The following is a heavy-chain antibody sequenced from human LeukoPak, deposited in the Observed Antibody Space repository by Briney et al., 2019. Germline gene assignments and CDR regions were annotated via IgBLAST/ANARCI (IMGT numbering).Heavy chain of an antibody. D-gene: IGHD3-3*01. CDR3: AREGRVPYYDFWSGYYRGYYGMDV. V-gene: IGHV4-34*01. J-gene: IGHJ6*02. Sequence: SSETLSLTCAVYGGSFSGYCWSWIRQPPGKGLEWIREINHSGSTNYNPSLKSRVTISVDTSKNQFSLKLSSVTAADTAVYYCAREGRVPYYDFWSGYYRGYYGMDVWGQGTTVTVSS. CDR2: INHSGST. CDR1: GGSFSGYC.